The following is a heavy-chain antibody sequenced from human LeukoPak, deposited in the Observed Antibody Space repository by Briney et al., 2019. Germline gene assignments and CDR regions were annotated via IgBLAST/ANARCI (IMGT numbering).Heavy chain of an antibody. V-gene: IGHV3-74*01. J-gene: IGHJ4*02. CDR3: ASLYCSGVSCYEALH. D-gene: IGHD2-15*01. CDR2: INTDGSST. CDR1: GFTFSSYW. Sequence: PGGSLRLSCAASGFTFSSYWMHWVRQAPGKGLVWVSRINTDGSSTSYADSVKGRFTISRDNAKNTLYLQMNSLRAEDTAVYYCASLYCSGVSCYEALHWGQGTLVTVSS.